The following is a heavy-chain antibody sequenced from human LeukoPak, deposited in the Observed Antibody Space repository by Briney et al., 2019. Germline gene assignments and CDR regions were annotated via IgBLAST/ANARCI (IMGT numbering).Heavy chain of an antibody. J-gene: IGHJ4*02. D-gene: IGHD3-3*01. V-gene: IGHV3-30-3*01. CDR2: ISYDGSNE. CDR1: GFSFSTYA. CDR3: ARIFGSSWGFDY. Sequence: GGSLRLSCAASGFSFSTYAMHWVRQAPGKGLEWVAVISYDGSNEYYADSVKGRFTISRDNSKNTHYLQMDSLRAEDTAVYYCARIFGSSWGFDYWGQGTLVTVSS.